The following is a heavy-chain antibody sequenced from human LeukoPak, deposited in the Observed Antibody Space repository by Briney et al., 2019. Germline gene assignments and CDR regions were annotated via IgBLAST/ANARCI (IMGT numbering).Heavy chain of an antibody. V-gene: IGHV4-4*07. D-gene: IGHD6-19*01. CDR3: ARSIGSGWLSNWFDP. CDR1: GGSISSSNW. Sequence: PSETLSLTCAVSGGSISSSNWWSWIRQPAGKGLEWIGRIYTSGSTNYNPSLKSRVTISVDTSKNQFSLKLSSVTAADTAVYYCARSIGSGWLSNWFDPWGQGTLVTVSS. CDR2: IYTSGST. J-gene: IGHJ5*02.